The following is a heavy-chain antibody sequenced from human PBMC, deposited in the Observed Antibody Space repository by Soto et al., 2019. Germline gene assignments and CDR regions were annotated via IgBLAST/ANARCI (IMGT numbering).Heavy chain of an antibody. J-gene: IGHJ3*02. Sequence: QITLKESGPTLVKPTQTLTLTCTFSGFSISTSGVGVGWIRQPPGKALEWLALIYWDDDKRYSPSLKSRLTITKDPSKNQVVLTMTNMEPVDTATYYCAHAGYCSCTSCYTGAFDIWGQGTMVPVSS. CDR1: GFSISTSGVG. CDR3: AHAGYCSCTSCYTGAFDI. CDR2: IYWDDDK. D-gene: IGHD2-2*02. V-gene: IGHV2-5*02.